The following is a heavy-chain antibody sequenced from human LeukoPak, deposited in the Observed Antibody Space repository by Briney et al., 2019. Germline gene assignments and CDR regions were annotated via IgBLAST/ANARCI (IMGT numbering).Heavy chain of an antibody. J-gene: IGHJ4*02. CDR3: AKDLEANSSSWYGPFDF. CDR2: ISNDGTNK. D-gene: IGHD6-13*01. CDR1: GFSFSSYG. V-gene: IGHV3-30*18. Sequence: GGSLRLSCAASGFSFSSYGIHWVRQAPGKGLEWVALISNDGTNKYYADSVKGRFTITRDDSKNKLYLRMNSLRAEDMAVYYCAKDLEANSSSWYGPFDFWGQGTLVTVSS.